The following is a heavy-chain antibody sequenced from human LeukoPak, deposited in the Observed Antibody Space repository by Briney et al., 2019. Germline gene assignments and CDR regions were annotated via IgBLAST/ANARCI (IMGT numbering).Heavy chain of an antibody. CDR3: ARSRGNLYFQH. D-gene: IGHD6-25*01. Sequence: ISNTGSTYYIPFLRRRVTISVDTSKNQFSLRLISVTAADTAMYYCARSRGNLYFQHWGQGTLVTVSS. CDR2: ISNTGST. V-gene: IGHV4-59*01. J-gene: IGHJ1*01.